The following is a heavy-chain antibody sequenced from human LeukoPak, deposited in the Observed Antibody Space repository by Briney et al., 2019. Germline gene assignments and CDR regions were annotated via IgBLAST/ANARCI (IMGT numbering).Heavy chain of an antibody. CDR2: INPNSGGT. Sequence: ASVKVSCKASGYTFTGYYMHWVRQAPGQGLEWMGWINPNSGGTNYAQKFQGRVTMTRDTSISTTYMELSRLRSDDTAVYYCARDRTRTGYSSGWYHDYWGQGTLVTVSS. J-gene: IGHJ4*02. D-gene: IGHD6-19*01. CDR1: GYTFTGYY. CDR3: ARDRTRTGYSSGWYHDY. V-gene: IGHV1-2*02.